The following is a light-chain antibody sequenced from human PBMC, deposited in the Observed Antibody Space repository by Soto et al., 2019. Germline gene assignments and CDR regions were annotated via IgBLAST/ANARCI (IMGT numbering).Light chain of an antibody. V-gene: IGKV3-11*01. Sequence: EIVLTQSPATLSLSPGGRATLSYRASQNIGTFLAWYQQKPGQAPRLLIYDASNRATGIPGRFSGSGSGTDFTLTISSLEPEDFAVYYCQQRSNWPPLTFGGGTKVEI. CDR1: QNIGTF. CDR3: QQRSNWPPLT. J-gene: IGKJ4*01. CDR2: DAS.